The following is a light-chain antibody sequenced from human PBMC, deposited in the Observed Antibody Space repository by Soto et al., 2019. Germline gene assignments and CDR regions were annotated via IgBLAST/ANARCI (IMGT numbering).Light chain of an antibody. Sequence: QSVLTQPASVSGSPGQSITISCTGTSSDVGNYNYVSWYQKHPGKVPKLMIYDVNSRPSGVSNRFSGSKSGNTASLTISGLQAEDEADYYCSSYTTSSTRVFGGGTKADRP. CDR2: DVN. CDR1: SSDVGNYNY. J-gene: IGLJ3*02. CDR3: SSYTTSSTRV. V-gene: IGLV2-14*03.